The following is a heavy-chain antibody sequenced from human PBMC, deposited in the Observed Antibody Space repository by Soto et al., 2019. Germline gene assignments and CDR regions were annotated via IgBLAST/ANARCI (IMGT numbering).Heavy chain of an antibody. D-gene: IGHD2-2*01. CDR2: ISGSGGST. CDR3: AKGRGSTTPSGSYYLDV. Sequence: EVQLLESGGGLVQPGGSLRLSCAASGFTFSSHAMSWVRQAPGKGLECVSAISGSGGSTYYADSVKGRFTISRDNSKNTLYLQMNSLRAEDTAVYYCAKGRGSTTPSGSYYLDVWGKGTTVTVSS. CDR1: GFTFSSHA. V-gene: IGHV3-23*01. J-gene: IGHJ6*03.